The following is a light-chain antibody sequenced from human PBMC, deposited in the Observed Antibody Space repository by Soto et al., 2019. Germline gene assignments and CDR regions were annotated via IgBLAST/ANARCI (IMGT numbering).Light chain of an antibody. Sequence: EIVLTQSPGTLSLSPGERATLSCRASQSVSNSYLAWYQQKPGQAPRLLIYGAYSRATGIPDRFSGSGSGTDFTLTISRLESEDFAVYYCQQYGNSRAFGQGTKVEI. CDR1: QSVSNSY. J-gene: IGKJ1*01. V-gene: IGKV3-20*01. CDR3: QQYGNSRA. CDR2: GAY.